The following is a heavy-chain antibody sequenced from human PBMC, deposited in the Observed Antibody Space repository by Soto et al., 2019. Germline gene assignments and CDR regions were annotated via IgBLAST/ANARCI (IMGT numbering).Heavy chain of an antibody. J-gene: IGHJ3*02. CDR2: ISYDGSNK. CDR3: AKTHNRWPMGYHDAFDI. D-gene: IGHD5-18*01. V-gene: IGHV3-30*18. CDR1: GFTFSSYG. Sequence: GALRLSCAASGFTFSSYGMHWVRQAPGKGLEWVAVISYDGSNKYYADSVKGRFTISRDNSKNTLYLQMNSLRAEDTAVYYCAKTHNRWPMGYHDAFDIWGQGTMVTVSS.